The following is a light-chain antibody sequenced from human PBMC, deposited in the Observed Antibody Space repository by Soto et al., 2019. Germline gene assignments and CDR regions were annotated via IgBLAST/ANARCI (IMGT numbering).Light chain of an antibody. CDR3: QQYQSYPRT. V-gene: IGKV1-5*01. J-gene: IGKJ1*01. CDR2: DAS. Sequence: DIQMTQSPATLSASVGDRVTITCRASQSISDWLAWYQQKPGKAPKLLIYDASSLESGVPSRFSGSGSETEVTLTISSLQPDDFATYYCQQYQSYPRTFGQGTKVEIK. CDR1: QSISDW.